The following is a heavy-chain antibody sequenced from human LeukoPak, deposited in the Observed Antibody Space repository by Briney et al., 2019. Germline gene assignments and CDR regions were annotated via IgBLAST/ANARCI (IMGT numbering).Heavy chain of an antibody. V-gene: IGHV4-34*01. CDR2: INHSGST. J-gene: IGHJ4*02. CDR1: GGSFSGYY. D-gene: IGHD1-7*01. CDR3: ARGYRAIGITGTTAFDY. Sequence: SETLSLTCAVYGGSFSGYYWSWIRQPPGKGLEWIGEINHSGSTNYYPSLKSRVTISVDTSKNQFSLKLSSVTAADTAAYYCARGYRAIGITGTTAFDYWGQGTLVTVSS.